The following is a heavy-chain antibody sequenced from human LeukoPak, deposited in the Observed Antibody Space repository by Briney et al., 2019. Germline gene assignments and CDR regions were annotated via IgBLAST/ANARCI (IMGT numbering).Heavy chain of an antibody. D-gene: IGHD6-13*01. CDR1: EYTFSSYR. Sequence: GGSLRLSCAASEYTFSSYRMDWVRQAPGKGLEWVASISSGSIEIYYADAVKGRFTISRDNAKNSLYLQMSSLRGEDTAVYYCARGGYSHYDYWGPGTLVTVSS. CDR3: ARGGYSHYDY. CDR2: ISSGSIEI. V-gene: IGHV3-21*01. J-gene: IGHJ4*02.